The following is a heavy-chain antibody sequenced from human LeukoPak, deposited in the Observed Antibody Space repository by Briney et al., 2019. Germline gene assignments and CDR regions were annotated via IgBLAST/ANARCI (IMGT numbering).Heavy chain of an antibody. Sequence: SETLSLTCTVSGGSISSGDYYWGWIRQPPGKGLEWIGSVYYSGSTYYNPSLKSRVTISVDTSKNQFSLKLSSVTAADTAVYYCARHGYSSGLLDYWGQGTLVTVSS. CDR1: GGSISSGDYY. CDR2: VYYSGST. D-gene: IGHD6-19*01. V-gene: IGHV4-39*01. CDR3: ARHGYSSGLLDY. J-gene: IGHJ4*02.